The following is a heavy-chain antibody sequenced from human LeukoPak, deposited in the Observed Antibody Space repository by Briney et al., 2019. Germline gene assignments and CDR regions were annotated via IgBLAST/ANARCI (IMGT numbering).Heavy chain of an antibody. CDR2: IYYSGST. CDR3: ASHGYSS. V-gene: IGHV4-39*01. Sequence: SSETLSLTCTVSGGSISSSSYYWGWIRQPPGKGLEWIGSIYYSGSTYYNPSLKSRVTISVDTSKNQFSLKLSSVTAADTAVYYCASHGYSSWGQGTLVTVSS. J-gene: IGHJ4*02. D-gene: IGHD6-13*01. CDR1: GGSISSSSYY.